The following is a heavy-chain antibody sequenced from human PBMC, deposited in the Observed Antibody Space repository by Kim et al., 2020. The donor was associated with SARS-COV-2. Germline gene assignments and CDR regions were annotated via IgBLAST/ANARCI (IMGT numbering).Heavy chain of an antibody. J-gene: IGHJ4*02. Sequence: SETLSLTCAVYGGSFSGYYWSWIRQPPGKGLEWIGEINHSGSTNYNPSLKSRVTISVDTSKNQFSLKLSSVTAADTAVYYCARGKAAAGTGGVSFDYWGQGTLVTVSS. CDR2: INHSGST. CDR1: GGSFSGYY. D-gene: IGHD6-13*01. CDR3: ARGKAAAGTGGVSFDY. V-gene: IGHV4-34*01.